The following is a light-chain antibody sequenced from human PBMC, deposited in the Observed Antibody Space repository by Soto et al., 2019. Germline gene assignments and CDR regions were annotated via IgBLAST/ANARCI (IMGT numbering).Light chain of an antibody. CDR1: QSIDTY. CDR3: QQSYSVPRT. J-gene: IGKJ1*01. CDR2: AAS. V-gene: IGKV1-39*01. Sequence: DIQMTQSPSSLSASVGDRVTITCRASQSIDTYLNWYQRKPGKAPNVLIYAASTLQSRVPTRFSGSGSETDFTLTISSLQPEDFATYYCQQSYSVPRTFGLGTKVEIK.